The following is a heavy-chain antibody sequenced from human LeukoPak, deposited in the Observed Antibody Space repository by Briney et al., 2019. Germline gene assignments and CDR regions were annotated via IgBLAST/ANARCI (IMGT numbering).Heavy chain of an antibody. CDR1: GFTFSSYG. Sequence: PGRSLRLSCAASGFTFSSYGMHWVRQAPGKGLEWVAVISYDGSNKYYADSVKGRFTISRDNSKNTLYLQMNSLRAEDTAVYYCAKETSTYYYGSGSRLPFDYWGQGTLVTVSS. CDR3: AKETSTYYYGSGSRLPFDY. D-gene: IGHD3-10*01. J-gene: IGHJ4*02. V-gene: IGHV3-30*18. CDR2: ISYDGSNK.